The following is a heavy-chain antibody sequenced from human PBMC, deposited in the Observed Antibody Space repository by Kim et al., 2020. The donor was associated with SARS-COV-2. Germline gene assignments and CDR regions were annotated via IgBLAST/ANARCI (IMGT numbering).Heavy chain of an antibody. CDR1: GFTFSSYG. Sequence: GGSLRLSCAASGFTFSSYGMHWVRQAPGKGLEWVAVISYDGSNKYYADSVKGRFTISRDNSKNTLYLQMNSLRAEDTAVYYCARNGYSSSWYIGYYYYYMDVWGKGTTVTVSS. CDR3: ARNGYSSSWYIGYYYYYMDV. J-gene: IGHJ6*03. V-gene: IGHV3-30*03. D-gene: IGHD6-13*01. CDR2: ISYDGSNK.